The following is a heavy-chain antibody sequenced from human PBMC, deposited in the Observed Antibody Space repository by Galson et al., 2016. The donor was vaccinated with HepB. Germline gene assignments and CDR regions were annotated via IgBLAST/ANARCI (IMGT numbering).Heavy chain of an antibody. CDR3: ARDLAFLGWIDN. CDR2: SHYSGST. CDR1: GDSISLSSYY. D-gene: IGHD3-3*02. Sequence: SETLSLTCAVSGDSISLSSYYWGWIRQPPGKGLEWIGSSHYSGSTYYNPSLKSRVTISVSTSMNQFFLNLTSVTAADTAVYYCARDLAFLGWIDNWGLGTLVTVSS. J-gene: IGHJ5*02. V-gene: IGHV4-39*07.